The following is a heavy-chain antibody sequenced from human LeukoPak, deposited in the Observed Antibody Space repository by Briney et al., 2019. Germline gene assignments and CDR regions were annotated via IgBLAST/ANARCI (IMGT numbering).Heavy chain of an antibody. CDR1: GFTFSSYA. D-gene: IGHD3-10*01. V-gene: IGHV3-23*01. CDR2: ISGSGGST. J-gene: IGHJ4*02. CDR3: AKDGSVWFGEGGYFDY. Sequence: PGGSLRLSCAASGFTFSSYAMSWVRQGPGKGLEGVSAISGSGGSTYYADTVKGRFTISRDNSKNTLYLQMNSLRAEDTAVYYCAKDGSVWFGEGGYFDYWGQGTLVTVSS.